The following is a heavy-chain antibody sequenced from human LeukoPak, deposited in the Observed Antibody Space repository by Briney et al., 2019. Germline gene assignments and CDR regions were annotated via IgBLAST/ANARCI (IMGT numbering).Heavy chain of an antibody. CDR3: APCPGGDYASSGYYVDWFDP. Sequence: ASVKVSCKASGGTFSSYTISWVRQAPGQGVEWMGGIIHILGIANYAQKLQGRVTITADKSTSTAYMEPSSPRSADTAGYYCAPCPGGDYASSGYYVDWFDPWGQGTLVTVSP. V-gene: IGHV1-69*10. CDR2: IIHILGIA. CDR1: GGTFSSYT. J-gene: IGHJ5*02. D-gene: IGHD3-22*01.